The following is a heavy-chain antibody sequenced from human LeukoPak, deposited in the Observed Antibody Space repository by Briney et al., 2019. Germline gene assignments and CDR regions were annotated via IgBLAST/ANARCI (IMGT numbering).Heavy chain of an antibody. D-gene: IGHD3-10*01. J-gene: IGHJ4*02. CDR2: ISAYNGNT. CDR1: GYTFTSYG. V-gene: IGHV1-18*01. CDR3: AAVIPDYYGSGSYYFFDY. Sequence: ASVKVSCKASGYTFTSYGISWVRQAPGQGLEWMGWISAYNGNTNYAQKLQGRVTMTTDTSTSTAYMELRSLRSDDTAVYYCAAVIPDYYGSGSYYFFDYWGQGTLVTVSS.